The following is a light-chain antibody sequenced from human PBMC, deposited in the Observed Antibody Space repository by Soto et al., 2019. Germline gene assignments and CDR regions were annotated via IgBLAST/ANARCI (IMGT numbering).Light chain of an antibody. CDR2: KAS. J-gene: IGKJ2*01. CDR3: QQDNS. Sequence: DIQMTHSPSTLSASVGDRVTITCRASQSISSQLAWFRQKPGKAPKVLIYKASSLESGVPSRFSGSGSGTELTLTISSLQPDDFATYYCQQDNSFGQGTKLEIK. V-gene: IGKV1-5*03. CDR1: QSISSQ.